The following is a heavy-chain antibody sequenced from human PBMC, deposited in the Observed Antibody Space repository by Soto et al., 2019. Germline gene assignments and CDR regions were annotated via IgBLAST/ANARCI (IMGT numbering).Heavy chain of an antibody. V-gene: IGHV3-49*03. CDR3: TRSPGGYGNYYYGMDV. CDR2: IRSKAYGGTT. D-gene: IGHD5-12*01. CDR1: GFTFGDYA. Sequence: PGGSLRLSCTASGFTFGDYAMSWFRQAPGKGLERVSFIRSKAYGGTTEYAASVKGRFTISRDDSKSIAYLQMNSLKTEDTAVYYCTRSPGGYGNYYYGMDVWGQGTTVTVSS. J-gene: IGHJ6*02.